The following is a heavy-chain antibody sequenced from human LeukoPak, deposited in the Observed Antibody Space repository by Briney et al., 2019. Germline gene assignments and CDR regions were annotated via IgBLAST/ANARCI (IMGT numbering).Heavy chain of an antibody. CDR3: ARDSGYYYDSSGYYRKGPFDY. CDR2: INPNSGGT. D-gene: IGHD3-22*01. CDR1: GYTFTGYY. J-gene: IGHJ4*02. Sequence: GASVKVSCKASGYTFTGYYMHWVRQAPGQGLEWMGWINPNSGGTNYAQKFQGGVTMTRDTSISTAYMELSRLRSDDTAVYYCARDSGYYYDSSGYYRKGPFDYWGQGTLVTVSS. V-gene: IGHV1-2*02.